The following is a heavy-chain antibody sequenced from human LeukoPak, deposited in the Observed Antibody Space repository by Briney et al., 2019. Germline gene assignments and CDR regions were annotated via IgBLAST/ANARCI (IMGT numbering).Heavy chain of an antibody. D-gene: IGHD7-27*01. V-gene: IGHV1-2*02. Sequence: ASVKVSCKASGYTLTDNHLYWVRQAPGQGLEWMGWIESNSGVTNFAQNFQGRLTMTTDTSISTAYMELSRLTSDDTTVYYCARELGINAFDVWGQGTLVTVFS. J-gene: IGHJ3*01. CDR3: ARELGINAFDV. CDR2: IESNSGVT. CDR1: GYTLTDNH.